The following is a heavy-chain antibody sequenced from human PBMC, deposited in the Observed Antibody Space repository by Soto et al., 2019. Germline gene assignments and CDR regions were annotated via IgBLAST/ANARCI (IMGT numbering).Heavy chain of an antibody. CDR2: INPSGGST. CDR1: GYTFTSYY. CDR3: ARACRPSTYYDFWSGYYTGSYFDY. Sequence: ASVKVSCKASGYTFTSYYMHWVRQAPGQGLGWMGIINPSGGSTSYAQKFQGRVTMTRDTSTSTVYMELSSLRSEDTAVYHCARACRPSTYYDFWSGYYTGSYFDYWGQGTLVTVSS. J-gene: IGHJ4*02. V-gene: IGHV1-46*01. D-gene: IGHD3-3*01.